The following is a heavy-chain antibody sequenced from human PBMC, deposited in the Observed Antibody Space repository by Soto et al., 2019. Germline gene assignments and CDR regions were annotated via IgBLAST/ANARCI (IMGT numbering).Heavy chain of an antibody. D-gene: IGHD5-18*01. CDR2: ISAGGTSN. Sequence: QVQLVESGGGVVQPGRSVTLSCAASGFSFSQSGMQWVRQAPGKGPEWVVVISAGGTSNYYSDSVKGRFTISRDNPKNTVYLQMDGLRSEDTAVYYCAKEYSHDNWFFELWGHGTLVTVSS. CDR1: GFSFSQSG. CDR3: AKEYSHDNWFFEL. J-gene: IGHJ2*01. V-gene: IGHV3-30*18.